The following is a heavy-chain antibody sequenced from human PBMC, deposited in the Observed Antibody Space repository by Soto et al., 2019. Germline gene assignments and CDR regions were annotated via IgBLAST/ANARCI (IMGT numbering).Heavy chain of an antibody. J-gene: IGHJ5*02. CDR2: VSTYNENR. CDR1: GYTFDSYG. D-gene: IGHD6-19*01. CDR3: ARGGGYGGGWLNWFDP. Sequence: QARLVQSGPEVKKPGAAVKVACQASGYTFDSYGITWARQAPGQGLEWMGWVSTYNENRHYAQKLQGRVTMTADTSTSTAYLELRSLKYDDTAVYYCARGGGYGGGWLNWFDPWGQGTLVTVSS. V-gene: IGHV1-18*01.